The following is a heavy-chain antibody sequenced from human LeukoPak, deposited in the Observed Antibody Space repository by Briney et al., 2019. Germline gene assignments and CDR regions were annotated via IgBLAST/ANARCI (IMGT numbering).Heavy chain of an antibody. D-gene: IGHD3-3*01. V-gene: IGHV3-30-3*01. CDR1: GFTFSSYA. CDR3: ARDRSGYPDAFDI. J-gene: IGHJ3*02. CDR2: ISYDGSNK. Sequence: GGSLRLSCAASGFTFSSYAMHWVRQAPGRGLEWVAVISYDGSNKYYADSVKGRFTISRDNSKNTPYLQMNSLRAEDTAVYYCARDRSGYPDAFDIWGQGTMVTVSS.